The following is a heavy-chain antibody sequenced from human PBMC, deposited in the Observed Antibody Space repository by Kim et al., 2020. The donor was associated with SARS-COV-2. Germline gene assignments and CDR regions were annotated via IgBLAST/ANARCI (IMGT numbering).Heavy chain of an antibody. D-gene: IGHD6-19*01. Sequence: DSVKGRFTISRDNAKNSLYLQMNSLRAEDTAVYYCARDHSGWTNSGAFDIWGQGTMVTVSS. CDR3: ARDHSGWTNSGAFDI. J-gene: IGHJ3*02. V-gene: IGHV3-21*01.